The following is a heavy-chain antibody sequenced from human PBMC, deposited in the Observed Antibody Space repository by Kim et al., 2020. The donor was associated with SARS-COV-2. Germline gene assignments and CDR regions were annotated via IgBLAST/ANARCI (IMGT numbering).Heavy chain of an antibody. CDR2: INYSGST. J-gene: IGHJ4*02. D-gene: IGHD2-2*01. CDR1: GGSFSGYY. CDR3: ARGPLPAAQFDY. V-gene: IGHV4-34*01. Sequence: SETLSLTCAVYGGSFSGYYWSWIRQPPGKGLEWIGEINYSGSTNYNPSLKSRVTISVDTSKNQFSLKLSSVTAADTAVYYCARGPLPAAQFDYWGQGTLVTVSS.